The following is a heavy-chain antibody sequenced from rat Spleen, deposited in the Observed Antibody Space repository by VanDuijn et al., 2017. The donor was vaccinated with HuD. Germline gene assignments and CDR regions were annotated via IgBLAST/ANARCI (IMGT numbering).Heavy chain of an antibody. D-gene: IGHD1-2*01. CDR2: ISSDGSST. CDR3: ARRGTAIPYNWFDY. CDR1: GFTFNNYD. Sequence: EVQLVESGGGLVQPGGSMKLSCAASGFTFNNYDMAWVRQAPKKGLEWVATISSDGSSTYYRDSVKGRFTISRDNAKSTLNLQMDSLRSEDTATYYCARRGTAIPYNWFDYWGQGILVTVSS. V-gene: IGHV5-7*01. J-gene: IGHJ3*01.